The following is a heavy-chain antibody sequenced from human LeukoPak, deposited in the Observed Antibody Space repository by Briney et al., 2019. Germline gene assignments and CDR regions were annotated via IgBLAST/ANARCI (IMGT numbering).Heavy chain of an antibody. CDR2: MSPNNGNT. CDR1: GYPFTNYD. CDR3: ASNPPRTGDFNY. V-gene: IGHV1-8*01. J-gene: IGHJ4*02. Sequence: GAFVEVSLKTSGYPFTNYDNNWGRTATGQGLWWVGWMSPNNGNTGYAQKFQGRVTMTRDTSINTAYMELSSLRSEDTAVYYCASNPPRTGDFNYWGQGALVTVSS. D-gene: IGHD7-27*01.